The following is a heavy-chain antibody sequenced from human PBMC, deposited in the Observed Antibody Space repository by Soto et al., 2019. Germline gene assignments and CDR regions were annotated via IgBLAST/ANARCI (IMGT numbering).Heavy chain of an antibody. V-gene: IGHV4-59*08. J-gene: IGHJ5*02. CDR3: ERWVVTAAKGNWFDP. CDR2: IYYSGST. Sequence: SETLSLTCTVSGGSISSYYWSWTRQPPGKGLEWIGYIYYSGSTNYNPSLKSRVTISVDTSKNQFSLKLSSVTAADTAVYYCERWVVTAAKGNWFDPWGQGTLVTVSS. CDR1: GGSISSYY. D-gene: IGHD2-2*01.